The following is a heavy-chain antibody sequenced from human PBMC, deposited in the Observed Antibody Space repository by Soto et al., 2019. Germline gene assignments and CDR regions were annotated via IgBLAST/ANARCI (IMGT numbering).Heavy chain of an antibody. CDR1: GGTFSSYA. D-gene: IGHD6-13*01. Sequence: SVKVSCKASGGTFSSYAISWVRQAPGQGLEWMGGIIPIFGTANYAQKFQGRVTITADESTSTAYMELSSLRSEDTAVYYCAGERSSSSWLKAFYYYNGMDVWGQGTTGTVSS. V-gene: IGHV1-69*13. CDR3: AGERSSSSWLKAFYYYNGMDV. J-gene: IGHJ6*02. CDR2: IIPIFGTA.